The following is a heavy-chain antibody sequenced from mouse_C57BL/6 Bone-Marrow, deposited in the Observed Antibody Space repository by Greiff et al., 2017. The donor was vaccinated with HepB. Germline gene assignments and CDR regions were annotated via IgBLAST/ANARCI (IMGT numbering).Heavy chain of an antibody. CDR3: ASHYYGSSWFAY. J-gene: IGHJ3*01. D-gene: IGHD1-1*01. CDR2: IWSGGST. V-gene: IGHV2-2*01. Sequence: QVQLKQSGPGLVQPSQSLSITCTVSGFSLTSYGVHWVRQSPGKGLEWLGVIWSGGSTDYNAAFISRLSISKDNSKSQVFFKMNSLQADDTAIYYCASHYYGSSWFAYWGQGTLVTVSA. CDR1: GFSLTSYG.